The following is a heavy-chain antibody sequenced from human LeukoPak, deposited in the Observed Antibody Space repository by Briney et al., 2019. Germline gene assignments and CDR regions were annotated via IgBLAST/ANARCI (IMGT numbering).Heavy chain of an antibody. Sequence: SETLSLTCTVSGGSISSSSYYWGWIRQPPGKGLEWIGSIYYSGSTYYNPSLKSRVTISVDTSKNQFSLKLSSVTAADTAVYYCARLPGGVLWFGEFSIWGQGTLVTVSS. CDR1: GGSISSSSYY. J-gene: IGHJ4*02. CDR3: ARLPGGVLWFGEFSI. V-gene: IGHV4-39*01. D-gene: IGHD3-10*01. CDR2: IYYSGST.